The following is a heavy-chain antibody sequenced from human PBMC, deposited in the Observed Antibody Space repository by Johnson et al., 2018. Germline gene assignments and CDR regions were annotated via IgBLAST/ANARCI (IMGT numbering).Heavy chain of an antibody. CDR2: IGTGGDT. D-gene: IGHD1-14*01. CDR3: ARGGHGAHRYYYYMDV. CDR1: GFAFSSYV. V-gene: IGHV3-47*02. Sequence: VQLVESGGGLVQPGGSLTPSCAASGFAFSSYVLHWVRRAPGKGPEWVSAIGTGGDTYYADSVMGRFTISRDNSKNTLYLQMNSLRGEDTAVYYCARGGHGAHRYYYYMDVWGKGTTVTVSS. J-gene: IGHJ6*03.